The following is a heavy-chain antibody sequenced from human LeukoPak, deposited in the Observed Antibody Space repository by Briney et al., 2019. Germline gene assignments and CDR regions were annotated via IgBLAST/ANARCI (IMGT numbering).Heavy chain of an antibody. CDR1: GFTFDDYA. V-gene: IGHV3-9*01. CDR2: ISWNSGSI. D-gene: IGHD1-26*01. CDR3: AKGHYRPSYYYYGMDV. Sequence: GGSLRLSCAASGFTFDDYAMHWVRQAPGKGLEWVSGISWNSGSIGYADSVKGRFTISRDNAKNSLYLQMNSLRAEDTALYYCAKGHYRPSYYYYGMDVWGQGTTVTVPS. J-gene: IGHJ6*02.